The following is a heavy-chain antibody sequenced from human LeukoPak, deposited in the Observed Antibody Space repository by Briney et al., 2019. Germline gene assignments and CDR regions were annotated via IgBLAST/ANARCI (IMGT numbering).Heavy chain of an antibody. CDR2: IFSSGST. J-gene: IGHJ6*03. Sequence: SETLSLTCTVSGGSISSYYWSWIRQPAGKGLEWIGRIFSSGSTSYNPSLKSRVTMSVDTSKNQFSLKLSSVTAADTAVYYCATTLYYYMDVWGKGTTVTVSS. V-gene: IGHV4-4*07. CDR1: GGSISSYY. CDR3: ATTLYYYMDV.